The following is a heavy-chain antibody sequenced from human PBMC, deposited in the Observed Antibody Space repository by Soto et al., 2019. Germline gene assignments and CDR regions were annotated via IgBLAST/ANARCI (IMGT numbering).Heavy chain of an antibody. CDR3: AKDVWATVVEVASYLYFDY. CDR2: ISGSGGST. J-gene: IGHJ4*02. D-gene: IGHD2-15*01. V-gene: IGHV3-23*01. CDR1: GFTFSSYA. Sequence: PGGSLRLSCAASGFTFSSYAMSWVRQAPGKGLEWVSAISGSGGSTYYADSVKGRFTISRDNSKNTLYLQMNSLRAEDTAVYYCAKDVWATVVEVASYLYFDYWGQGTLVTVSS.